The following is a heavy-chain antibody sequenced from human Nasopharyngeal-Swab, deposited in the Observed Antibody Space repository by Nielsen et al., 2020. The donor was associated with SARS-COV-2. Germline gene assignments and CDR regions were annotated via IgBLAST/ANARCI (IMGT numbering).Heavy chain of an antibody. CDR3: ARHRFGIAVADSDY. Sequence: WIHQPPGKGLEWVSSISSSSSYIYYADSVKGRFTISRDNAKNSLYLQMNSLRAEDTAVYYCARHRFGIAVADSDYWGQGTLVTVSS. J-gene: IGHJ4*02. V-gene: IGHV3-21*01. D-gene: IGHD6-19*01. CDR2: ISSSSSYI.